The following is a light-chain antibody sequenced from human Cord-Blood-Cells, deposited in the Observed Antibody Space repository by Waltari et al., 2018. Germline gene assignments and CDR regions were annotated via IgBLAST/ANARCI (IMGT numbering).Light chain of an antibody. J-gene: IGKJ1*01. CDR3: QQYYSTPRT. CDR2: WAS. CDR1: QRVLYSSNNKNY. V-gene: IGKV4-1*01. Sequence: DIVMTQSPDSLAVSLGERATINCKSSQRVLYSSNNKNYLAWYQQKPGQPPKLLIYWASTRECGVTDRFSGSGSGTDFTLTISSLQAEDVAVYYCQQYYSTPRTFGQGTKVEIK.